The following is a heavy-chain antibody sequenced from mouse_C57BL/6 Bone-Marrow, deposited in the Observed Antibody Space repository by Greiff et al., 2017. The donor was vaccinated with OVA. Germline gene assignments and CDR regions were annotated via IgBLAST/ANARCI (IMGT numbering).Heavy chain of an antibody. Sequence: VQLQQPGTELVKPGASVKLSCKASGYTFTSYWMHWVKQRPGQGLEWIGNINPSNGGTNYNEKFKSKATLTVDKSSSTAYMQLSSLTSEDSAVYYGARERLYYYGSSWFAYWGQGTLVTVSA. CDR2: INPSNGGT. V-gene: IGHV1-53*01. CDR3: ARERLYYYGSSWFAY. J-gene: IGHJ3*01. D-gene: IGHD1-1*01. CDR1: GYTFTSYW.